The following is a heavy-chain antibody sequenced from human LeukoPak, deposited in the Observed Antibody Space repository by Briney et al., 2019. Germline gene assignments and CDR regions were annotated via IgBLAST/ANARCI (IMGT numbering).Heavy chain of an antibody. CDR2: ISAYNGNT. Sequence: ASVKVSCKASGYTFTSYGISWVRQAPGQGLEWMGWISAYNGNTSYAQKLQGRVTMTTDTSTSTAYMELRSLRSDDTAVYYCARVRGYSGYGGFDYWGQGTLVTVSS. D-gene: IGHD5-12*01. J-gene: IGHJ4*02. V-gene: IGHV1-18*01. CDR1: GYTFTSYG. CDR3: ARVRGYSGYGGFDY.